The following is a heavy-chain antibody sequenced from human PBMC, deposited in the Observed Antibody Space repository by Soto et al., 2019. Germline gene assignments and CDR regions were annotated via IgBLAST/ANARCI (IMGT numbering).Heavy chain of an antibody. CDR2: ISSDGSTK. CDR3: SKDKTSSWSFDY. D-gene: IGHD6-13*01. J-gene: IGHJ4*02. Sequence: GGSLRLSCAPSGFTFSNYYMHWVRQAPGKGLEWVALISSDGSTKYYADSVKGRFTVSRDNFKNTLYLEMNSLRAEDTAVYYCSKDKTSSWSFDYWGQGTLVTVSS. CDR1: GFTFSNYY. V-gene: IGHV3-30*18.